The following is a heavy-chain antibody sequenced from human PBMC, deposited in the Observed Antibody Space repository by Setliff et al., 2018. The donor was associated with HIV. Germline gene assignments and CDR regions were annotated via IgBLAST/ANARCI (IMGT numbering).Heavy chain of an antibody. CDR1: GYTFTSYD. CDR3: ARGLAVAGKSYYYYYYMDV. Sequence: PQASVKVSCKASGYTFTSYDINWVRQATGQGPEWMGWMSPNSGNAGYAQKFQGRVTMTRNTSISTAYMELSSLRSEDTAVYYCARGLAVAGKSYYYYYYMDVWGKGTTVTVSS. CDR2: MSPNSGNA. D-gene: IGHD6-19*01. V-gene: IGHV1-8*01. J-gene: IGHJ6*03.